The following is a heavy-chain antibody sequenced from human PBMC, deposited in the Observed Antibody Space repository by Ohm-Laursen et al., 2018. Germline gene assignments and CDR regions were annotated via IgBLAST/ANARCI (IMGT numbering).Heavy chain of an antibody. D-gene: IGHD4-17*01. V-gene: IGHV3-53*01. CDR1: GLTVSSNY. CDR3: ASRDDYGDYYYYGMDV. J-gene: IGHJ6*02. Sequence: SLRLSCAASGLTVSSNYMTWVRQAPGKGLEWVSVIYSGGSTYYADSVKGRFTISRDNSKNTLYLQMNSLRAEDTAVYYCASRDDYGDYYYYGMDVWGQGTTVTVSS. CDR2: IYSGGST.